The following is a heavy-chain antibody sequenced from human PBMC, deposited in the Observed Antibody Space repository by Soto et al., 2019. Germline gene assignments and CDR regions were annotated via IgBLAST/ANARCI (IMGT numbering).Heavy chain of an antibody. V-gene: IGHV3-21*01. D-gene: IGHD4-17*01. CDR1: RFTFSSYN. J-gene: IGHJ4*02. Sequence: VQLVESGGGLVKPGGSLRLSCAASRFTFSSYNMNWVRQAPGKGLEWVSSISSSSDYIYYADSLKGRFTISRDNAKNSLYLQMISLRAEDTAVYYCARAGFGDYGGFDYWGQGTLVTVSS. CDR2: ISSSSDYI. CDR3: ARAGFGDYGGFDY.